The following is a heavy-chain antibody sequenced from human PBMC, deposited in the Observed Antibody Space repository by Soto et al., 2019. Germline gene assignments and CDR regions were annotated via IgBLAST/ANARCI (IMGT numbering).Heavy chain of an antibody. CDR3: ARSSEYCSGWYGY. Sequence: QVQLQESGPGLVKPSETLSLTCTVSGGSVSSGSYYWSWIRQPPGKGLEWIGYIYYSGSTNYNPSLKSRVTISVDTSKNQFSLKLSSVTAADTAVYYCARSSEYCSGWYGYWGQGTLVTVSS. J-gene: IGHJ4*02. V-gene: IGHV4-61*01. CDR2: IYYSGST. D-gene: IGHD6-19*01. CDR1: GGSVSSGSYY.